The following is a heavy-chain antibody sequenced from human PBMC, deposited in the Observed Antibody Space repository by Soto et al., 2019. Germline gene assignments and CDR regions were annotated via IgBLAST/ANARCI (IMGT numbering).Heavy chain of an antibody. CDR3: ASTPLLATPYGMDV. V-gene: IGHV5-10-1*01. Sequence: KGLEWMGRIDPSDSYTNYSPSFQGHVTISADKSISTAYLQWSSLKASDTAMYYCASTPLLATPYGMDVWAQRTTVTVSS. CDR2: IDPSDSYT. J-gene: IGHJ6*02.